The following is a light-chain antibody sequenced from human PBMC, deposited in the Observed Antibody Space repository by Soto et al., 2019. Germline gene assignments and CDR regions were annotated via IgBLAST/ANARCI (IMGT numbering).Light chain of an antibody. V-gene: IGKV3-20*01. CDR3: QQYGSSPLT. Sequence: EIVLTQSPGTLSLSPGERGILSCRASQSVSNNYLAWYQQKPGQAPRLLIDGAYTRVTGIPDRFSGSGSGTDFTLTISRLEPEDFAVYYCQQYGSSPLTFGPGTKVDIK. CDR1: QSVSNNY. CDR2: GAY. J-gene: IGKJ3*01.